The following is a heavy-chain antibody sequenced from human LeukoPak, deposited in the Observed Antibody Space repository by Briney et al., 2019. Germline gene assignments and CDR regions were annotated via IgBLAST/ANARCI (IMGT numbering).Heavy chain of an antibody. CDR3: ARDSGYYYDSSNSDV. V-gene: IGHV4-34*01. CDR1: GGSFSGYY. J-gene: IGHJ6*04. Sequence: ETLSLTCAVYGGSFSGYYWRWIRQPPGKGLEWIGEINHSGSTNYNPSLKSRVTISVDTSKNQFSLKLSSVTAADTAVYYCARDSGYYYDSSNSDVWGKGTTVTVSS. D-gene: IGHD3-22*01. CDR2: INHSGST.